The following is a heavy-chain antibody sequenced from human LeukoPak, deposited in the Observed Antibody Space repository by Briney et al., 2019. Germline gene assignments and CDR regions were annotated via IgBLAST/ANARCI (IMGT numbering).Heavy chain of an antibody. Sequence: GSSVKVSCKASGGTFNNYAVSWVRQAPGQGLESLGGIIPIFGTTNYTQNFQGRITITADESTNTAYMELSSLRSDDTAVYYCARSYLVFNWFDPWGQGTLATVSS. CDR2: IIPIFGTT. CDR3: ARSYLVFNWFDP. J-gene: IGHJ5*02. D-gene: IGHD2-8*01. V-gene: IGHV1-69*01. CDR1: GGTFNNYA.